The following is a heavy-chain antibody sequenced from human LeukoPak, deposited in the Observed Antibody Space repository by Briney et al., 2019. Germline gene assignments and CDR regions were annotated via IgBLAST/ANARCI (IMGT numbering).Heavy chain of an antibody. D-gene: IGHD2-21*02. J-gene: IGHJ4*02. CDR1: GYTFTSYG. Sequence: ASVKVSCKASGYTFTSYGISWVRQAPGQGLEWMGWISAYNGNTNYAQKLQGRVTMTTDTSTSTAYMELRGLRSDDTAVYYCARAKAYCGGDCYRPYYFDYWGQGTLVTVSS. CDR3: ARAKAYCGGDCYRPYYFDY. CDR2: ISAYNGNT. V-gene: IGHV1-18*01.